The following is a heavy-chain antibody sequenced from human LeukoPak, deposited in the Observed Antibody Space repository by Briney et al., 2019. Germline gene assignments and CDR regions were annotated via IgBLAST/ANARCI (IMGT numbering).Heavy chain of an antibody. CDR3: ARDTDTVTTILDY. J-gene: IGHJ4*02. V-gene: IGHV3-30-3*01. CDR2: ISYDGSNE. Sequence: PGRSLRLSCVASEFTFRSYTMHWVRQAPGRGLEWVATISYDGSNEHYADSVKGRFTISRDNAKNTLYLQMNSLRAEDTAVYYCARDTDTVTTILDYWGQGTLVTVSS. CDR1: EFTFRSYT. D-gene: IGHD4-17*01.